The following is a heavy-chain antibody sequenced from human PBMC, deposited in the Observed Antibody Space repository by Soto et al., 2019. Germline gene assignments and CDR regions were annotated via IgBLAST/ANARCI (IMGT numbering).Heavy chain of an antibody. V-gene: IGHV2-5*02. CDR2: IYWDDDK. D-gene: IGHD3-10*01. J-gene: IGHJ4*02. Sequence: QITLKESGPTPVKPTQPLTLTCTFSGFSLSTTGAGVGWIRQPPGKALEWLGFIYWDDDKRYRPSLKSRLTITKDTSKNQVVLTMTNMDPVDTATYYCARYYYYGSGTYFHSFDYWGQGTLVTVSS. CDR1: GFSLSTTGAG. CDR3: ARYYYYGSGTYFHSFDY.